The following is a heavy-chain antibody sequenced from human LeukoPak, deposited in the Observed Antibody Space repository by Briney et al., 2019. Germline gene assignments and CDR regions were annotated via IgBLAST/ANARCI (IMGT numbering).Heavy chain of an antibody. D-gene: IGHD1-26*01. CDR1: GFTFGSYA. V-gene: IGHV3-30*04. CDR3: ASGAGGWELLTKSTFDY. CDR2: ISYDGTNE. J-gene: IGHJ4*02. Sequence: GGSLRLSCAASGFTFGSYATHWVRQAPGKGLEWVAVISYDGTNEYYADSVKGRFTISRDNSKNTLYLQMNSLRVEDTAVYYCASGAGGWELLTKSTFDYWGQGTPVTVSS.